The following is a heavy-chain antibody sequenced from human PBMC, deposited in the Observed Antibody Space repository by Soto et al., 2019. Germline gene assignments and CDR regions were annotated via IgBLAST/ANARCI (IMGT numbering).Heavy chain of an antibody. CDR1: GGSISSVGYY. CDR2: IYYSGST. CDR3: ARVQRVIVVVPAATIIDC. D-gene: IGHD2-2*01. J-gene: IGHJ4*02. Sequence: NPSKTLSVTCTVSGGSISSVGYYWSWIRQHPGTGLEWIGYIYYSGSTYYNPSLKSRVTISVDTSKNQFSLKLSSVTAADTAVYYCARVQRVIVVVPAATIIDCWGQGTLVTVSS. V-gene: IGHV4-31*03.